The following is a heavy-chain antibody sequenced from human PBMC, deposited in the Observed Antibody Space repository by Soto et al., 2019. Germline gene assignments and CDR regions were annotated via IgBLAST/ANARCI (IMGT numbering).Heavy chain of an antibody. J-gene: IGHJ4*02. D-gene: IGHD3-16*01. Sequence: GESLKISCKGSGYSFRSYWIGWVRQSPGKGLEWMGIIYPDDSDTKYSPSFQGQVTISADKSINTAYLEWSSLEASDTAMYYCARQAHGGDYWGQGTLVTVSS. CDR1: GYSFRSYW. CDR3: ARQAHGGDY. V-gene: IGHV5-51*01. CDR2: IYPDDSDT.